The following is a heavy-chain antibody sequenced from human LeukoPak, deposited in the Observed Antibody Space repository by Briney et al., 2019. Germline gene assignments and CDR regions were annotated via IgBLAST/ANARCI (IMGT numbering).Heavy chain of an antibody. V-gene: IGHV3-53*01. Sequence: TGGSLRLSCAASGFTVSSNYMSWVRQAPGKGLEWVSVIYSGGSTYYADSVKGRFTISRDNSKNTLYLQMNSLRAEDTAVYYCASELSRRWLQLGAFDIWGQGTMVTVSS. D-gene: IGHD5-24*01. CDR3: ASELSRRWLQLGAFDI. CDR1: GFTVSSNY. J-gene: IGHJ3*02. CDR2: IYSGGST.